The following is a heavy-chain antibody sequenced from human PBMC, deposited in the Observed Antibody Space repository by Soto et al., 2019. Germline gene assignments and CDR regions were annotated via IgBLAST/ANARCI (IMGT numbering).Heavy chain of an antibody. J-gene: IGHJ6*02. CDR2: IYDTGITTSTPST. D-gene: IGHD3-10*01. Sequence: QVQLQESGPRLVKASATLSLTCTVSGGSITSSYWSWIRRPPGKGLEWIAYIYDTGITTSTPSTSYNPSLKSRVTLSVDTSKNQFSLTLTSVAAADTAVYYCARGEDAFFYYGLDVWGQGITVTVSS. V-gene: IGHV4-59*03. CDR3: ARGEDAFFYYGLDV. CDR1: GGSITSSY.